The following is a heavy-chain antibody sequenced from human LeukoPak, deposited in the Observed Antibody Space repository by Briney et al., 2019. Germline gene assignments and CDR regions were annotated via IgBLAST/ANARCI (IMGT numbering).Heavy chain of an antibody. CDR2: ISSSSSYI. D-gene: IGHD3-22*01. CDR3: ARGPWDSSGYDDY. J-gene: IGHJ4*02. CDR1: GFTFSSYS. V-gene: IGHV3-21*01. Sequence: PGGSLRLSCAASGFTFSSYSMNWIRQAPGKGLEWVSSISSSSSYIYYADSVKGRFTISRDNAKNSLYLQMNSLRAEDTAVYYCARGPWDSSGYDDYWGQGTLVTASS.